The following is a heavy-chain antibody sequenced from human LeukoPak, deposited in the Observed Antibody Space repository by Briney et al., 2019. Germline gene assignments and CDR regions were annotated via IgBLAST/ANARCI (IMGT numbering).Heavy chain of an antibody. Sequence: PSETLSLTCTVSGVSISSYYWSWIRQPPGKGLEWIGYIYYSGSTNYNPSLKSRVTISVDTSKNQFSLKLSSVTAADTAVYYCARSQGDWFDPWGQGTLVTVSS. V-gene: IGHV4-59*01. CDR2: IYYSGST. J-gene: IGHJ5*02. CDR3: ARSQGDWFDP. CDR1: GVSISSYY.